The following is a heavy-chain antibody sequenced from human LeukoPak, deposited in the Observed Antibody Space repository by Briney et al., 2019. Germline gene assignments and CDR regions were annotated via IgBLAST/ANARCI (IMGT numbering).Heavy chain of an antibody. CDR1: GFTFSSYS. Sequence: PGGSLRLSCAASGFTFSSYSMNWVRQAPGKGLEWVSSISSSSSYIYYADSVKGRFTISRDNAKNSLYLQMNSLRAEDTAVYYCASFSYDSSGSRRGTLFDYWGQGTLVTVSS. J-gene: IGHJ4*02. CDR3: ASFSYDSSGSRRGTLFDY. V-gene: IGHV3-21*01. CDR2: ISSSSSYI. D-gene: IGHD3-22*01.